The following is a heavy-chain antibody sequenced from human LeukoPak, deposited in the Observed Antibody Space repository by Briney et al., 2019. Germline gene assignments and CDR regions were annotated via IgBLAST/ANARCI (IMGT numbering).Heavy chain of an antibody. D-gene: IGHD3-10*01. V-gene: IGHV3-48*01. CDR2: ISSPSTNI. Sequence: GGSLRLSCAASGFIFTDYSMNWVRQAPGKGLEWVSYISSPSTNIYYVDSVKGRFTISRDNAKNSLYLQMNSLRAEDTAVYYCARDTYYYGSGSYYAAPDYWGQGTLVTVSS. CDR1: GFIFTDYS. J-gene: IGHJ4*02. CDR3: ARDTYYYGSGSYYAAPDY.